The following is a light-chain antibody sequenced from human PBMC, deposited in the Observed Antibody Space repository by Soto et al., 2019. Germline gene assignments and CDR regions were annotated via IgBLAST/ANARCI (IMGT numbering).Light chain of an antibody. CDR2: GAS. CDR1: QSVRSSY. CDR3: QQYGNSPWT. V-gene: IGKV3-20*01. Sequence: EIVLTQSPGTLSLSPGERATLSCRASQSVRSSYLAWYQQKPGQAPRLLIYGASSRATGIPDRFSGSGSGTDFTLTISRLEPEDFAVYYCQQYGNSPWTSGQGTKVEIK. J-gene: IGKJ1*01.